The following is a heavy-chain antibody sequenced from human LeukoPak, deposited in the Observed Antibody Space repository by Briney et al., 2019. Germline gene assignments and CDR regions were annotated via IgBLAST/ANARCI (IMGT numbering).Heavy chain of an antibody. J-gene: IGHJ3*02. CDR1: GFTVSSNY. CDR2: IYSGGST. D-gene: IGHD2-2*01. CDR3: AKDVVVVPADAFDI. Sequence: GGSLRLSCAASGFTVSSNYMSWVRQAPGKGLEWVSVIYSGGSTYYADSVKGRFTISRDNSKNTLYLQMNSLRAEDTAVYYCAKDVVVVPADAFDIWGQGTMVTVSS. V-gene: IGHV3-53*05.